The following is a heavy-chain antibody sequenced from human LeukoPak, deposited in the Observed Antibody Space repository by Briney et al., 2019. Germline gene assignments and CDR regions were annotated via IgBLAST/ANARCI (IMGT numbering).Heavy chain of an antibody. Sequence: GGSLRLSCAASGFTFDDYAMHWVRQVPGKGLEWVSGISWNSGSLGYADSVKGRFTISRDSSKNTLFLQMNRLRPEDAAVYYCAKAPVTTCRGAFCYPFDYWGLGTLVTVSS. CDR3: AKAPVTTCRGAFCYPFDY. CDR2: ISWNSGSL. CDR1: GFTFDDYA. V-gene: IGHV3-9*01. J-gene: IGHJ4*02. D-gene: IGHD2-15*01.